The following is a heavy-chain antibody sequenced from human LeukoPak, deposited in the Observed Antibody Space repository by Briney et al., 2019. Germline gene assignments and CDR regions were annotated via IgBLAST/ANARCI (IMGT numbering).Heavy chain of an antibody. CDR2: IYYSGST. CDR1: GFTFSSYSMN. CDR3: ARGPRYHYYDSSGYYYY. Sequence: GSLRLSCAASGFTFSSYSMNWVRQPPGKGLEWIGSIYYSGSTYYNPSLKSRVTISVDTSKNQFSLKLSSVTAADTAVYYCARGPRYHYYDSSGYYYYWGQGTLVTVSS. J-gene: IGHJ4*02. V-gene: IGHV4-39*01. D-gene: IGHD3-22*01.